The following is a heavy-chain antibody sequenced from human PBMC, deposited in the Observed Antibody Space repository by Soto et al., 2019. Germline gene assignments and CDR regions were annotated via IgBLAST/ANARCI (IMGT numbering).Heavy chain of an antibody. Sequence: EVQLVESGGGLVQPGGSLRLSCAASGFTVSNNYMNWVRQAPGKGLEWVSFLDSGGSTYYSDSAKGRFTISRDNSKNTLYLQMNSLRALDTAVYYSPTPRYYFDASDYHDSFHIWGQGTMVTVSS. CDR2: LDSGGST. CDR1: GFTVSNNY. V-gene: IGHV3-66*04. J-gene: IGHJ3*02. D-gene: IGHD3-22*01. CDR3: PTPRYYFDASDYHDSFHI.